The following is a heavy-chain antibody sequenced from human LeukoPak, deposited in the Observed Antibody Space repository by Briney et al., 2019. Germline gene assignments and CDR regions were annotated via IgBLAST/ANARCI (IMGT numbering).Heavy chain of an antibody. V-gene: IGHV3-11*04. J-gene: IGHJ4*02. Sequence: GGSLRLSCAASGFTFSDYYMTWIRQAPGKGLEWVSYISSSGSAIYYADSVKGRFTISRDNAKRSLYLQMNSLTAEDTAVYYCARDGGSSWYYLDCWGQGTLVTVSS. CDR2: ISSSGSAI. D-gene: IGHD6-13*01. CDR1: GFTFSDYY. CDR3: ARDGGSSWYYLDC.